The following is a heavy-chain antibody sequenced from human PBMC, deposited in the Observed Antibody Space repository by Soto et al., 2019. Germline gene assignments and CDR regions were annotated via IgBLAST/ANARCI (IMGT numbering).Heavy chain of an antibody. V-gene: IGHV1-69*02. Sequence: SVKVSCKASGGTFSSYTISWVLQAPGQGLEWMGRIIPILGIANYAQKFQGRVTITADKSTSTAYMELSSLRSEDTAVYYCARSNDYGDDAFDIWGQGTMVTVSS. D-gene: IGHD4-17*01. CDR2: IIPILGIA. CDR3: ARSNDYGDDAFDI. J-gene: IGHJ3*02. CDR1: GGTFSSYT.